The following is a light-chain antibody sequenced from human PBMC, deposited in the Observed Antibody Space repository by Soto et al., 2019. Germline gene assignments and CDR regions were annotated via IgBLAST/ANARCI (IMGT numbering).Light chain of an antibody. Sequence: DVQMTQSPSSLSASVGDRVTITCRASQDIRNDLGWYQQEPGQAPKRLIYSASTLESGVPPRFSGSGSGTEFTLTISSLQPEDFATYFCLQRHTRPYSFGQGTRLDFK. V-gene: IGKV1-17*01. CDR3: LQRHTRPYS. J-gene: IGKJ2*03. CDR1: QDIRND. CDR2: SAS.